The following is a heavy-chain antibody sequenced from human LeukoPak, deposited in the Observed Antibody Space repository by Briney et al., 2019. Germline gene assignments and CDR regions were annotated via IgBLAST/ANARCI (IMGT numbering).Heavy chain of an antibody. V-gene: IGHV3-15*01. D-gene: IGHD3-10*01. CDR2: IKSKTDGGTT. CDR1: GFTFSNAW. J-gene: IGHJ6*03. CDR3: AKGGAVSSKSITMVQGTRRYYYYMDV. Sequence: GGSLRLSCAASGFTFSNAWMSWVRQAPGKGLEWVGRIKSKTDGGTTDYAAPVKGRFTISRDDSKNTLYLQMNSLRAEDTAVYYCAKGGAVSSKSITMVQGTRRYYYYMDVWGKGTTVTISS.